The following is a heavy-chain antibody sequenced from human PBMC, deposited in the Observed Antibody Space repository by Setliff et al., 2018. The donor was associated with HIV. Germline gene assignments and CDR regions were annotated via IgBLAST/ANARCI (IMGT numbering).Heavy chain of an antibody. Sequence: PGGSLRLSCAASGFTFSDYYMSWIRQAPGKGLEWVSYISSSSSYTNYADSVKGRFTISRDNAKNSLYPQLNSLRAEDTAVYYCARELNGHTSSHYYFGLDVWGQGTTVTVSS. CDR2: ISSSSSYT. CDR3: ARELNGHTSSHYYFGLDV. V-gene: IGHV3-11*06. CDR1: GFTFSDYY. J-gene: IGHJ6*02. D-gene: IGHD6-6*01.